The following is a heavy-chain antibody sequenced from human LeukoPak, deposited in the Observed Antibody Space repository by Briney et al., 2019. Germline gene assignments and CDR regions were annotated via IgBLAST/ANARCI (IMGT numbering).Heavy chain of an antibody. CDR1: GLTFSSYW. J-gene: IGHJ5*02. CDR3: ARGSLFSRAARSFFS. CDR2: IKQDGTEK. D-gene: IGHD6-6*01. V-gene: IGHV3-7*01. Sequence: PGVSLRLSCAASGLTFSSYWMSWVRQAPGKGLEWVANIKQDGTEKYYVDSVKGRFTISRDNAKNSLYLQMNSLRAEDTAVYYCARGSLFSRAARSFFSWGQGTLVTVSS.